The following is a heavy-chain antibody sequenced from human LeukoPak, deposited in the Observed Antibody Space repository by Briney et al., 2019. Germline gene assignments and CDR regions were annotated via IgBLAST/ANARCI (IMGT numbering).Heavy chain of an antibody. Sequence: ASVKVSCKASGYTFTGYYMHWVRQAPGQGLERMGWINPNSGGTNYAQKFQGRVTMTRDTSISTAYMELSRLRSDDTAVYYCARGGIVVVPAAKVDTAIRVGGLRDYWGQGTLVTVSS. CDR1: GYTFTGYY. J-gene: IGHJ4*02. CDR2: INPNSGGT. V-gene: IGHV1-2*02. D-gene: IGHD2-2*01. CDR3: ARGGIVVVPAAKVDTAIRVGGLRDY.